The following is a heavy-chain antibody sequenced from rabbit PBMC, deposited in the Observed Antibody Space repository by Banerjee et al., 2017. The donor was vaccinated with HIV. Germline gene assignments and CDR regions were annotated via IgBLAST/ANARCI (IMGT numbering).Heavy chain of an antibody. CDR1: GFSFSSDYD. V-gene: IGHV1S40*01. D-gene: IGHD6-1*01. J-gene: IGHJ4*01. CDR3: ASTVMLVMVMEL. CDR2: IATGSGNT. Sequence: QSLGESGGDLVKPGASLTLTCTASGFSFSSDYDMCWVRQAPGKGLEWIGCIATGSGNTYYASWAKGRFTISKTSSTTVTLQMTSLTAADTATYFCASTVMLVMVMELWGPGTLVTVS.